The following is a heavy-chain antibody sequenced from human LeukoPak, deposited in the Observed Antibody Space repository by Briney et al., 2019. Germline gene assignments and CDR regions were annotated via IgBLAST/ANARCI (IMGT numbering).Heavy chain of an antibody. D-gene: IGHD6-19*01. J-gene: IGHJ5*02. CDR1: GYTFTSYG. Sequence: GASVKVSCKASGYTFTSYGISWVRQAPGQGLEWMGWISAYNGNTNYAQKLQGRVTMTTDTSTSTAYMELRSLRSDDTAVYYCARGHFAVAGHPEEDNWFDPWGQGTLVTVSS. V-gene: IGHV1-18*01. CDR3: ARGHFAVAGHPEEDNWFDP. CDR2: ISAYNGNT.